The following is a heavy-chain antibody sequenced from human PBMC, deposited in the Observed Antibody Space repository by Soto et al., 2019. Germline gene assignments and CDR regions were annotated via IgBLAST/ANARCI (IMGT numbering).Heavy chain of an antibody. CDR1: GFTFDDYT. J-gene: IGHJ4*02. V-gene: IGHV3-43*01. Sequence: EVQLVESGGVVVQPGGSLRLSCAASGFTFDDYTMHWVRQAPGKGLEWVSLISWDGGSTYYADSVKGRFTISRDNSXXSLYLQMNSLRTEDTALYYCAKGPSGDYGDFIFDYWGQGTLVTVSS. D-gene: IGHD4-17*01. CDR3: AKGPSGDYGDFIFDY. CDR2: ISWDGGST.